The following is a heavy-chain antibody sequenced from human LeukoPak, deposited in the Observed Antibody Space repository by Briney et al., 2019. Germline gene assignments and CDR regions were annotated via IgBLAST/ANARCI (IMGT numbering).Heavy chain of an antibody. D-gene: IGHD2-2*01. V-gene: IGHV3-23*01. CDR2: ISGSGINT. CDR1: GFIFSSYA. J-gene: IGHJ4*02. Sequence: GGSLRLSCAASGFIFSSYAMTWVRQAPGKGLEWVSVISGSGINTDYADSVKGRFTISRDNSKNTLYLQMNSLRAEDTAVYYCAKNWQYCSSTSCYFPDYWGQGTLVTVSS. CDR3: AKNWQYCSSTSCYFPDY.